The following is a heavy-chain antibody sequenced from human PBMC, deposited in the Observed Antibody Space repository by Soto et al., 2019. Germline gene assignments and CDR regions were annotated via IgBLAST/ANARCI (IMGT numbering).Heavy chain of an antibody. D-gene: IGHD3-10*01. J-gene: IGHJ4*02. CDR3: ARDLTFVDLHYYFDL. Sequence: QEHLVESGGGLVKPGGPLRLSCATSGFTFSDYYMSWSRRAPGKGLEWVAYISSSGTTIQYADSVKGRFTISRDNVKDTLYLLIDNLRAEDTAVYYCARDLTFVDLHYYFDLWGQGTLVIVST. V-gene: IGHV3-11*01. CDR2: ISSSGTTI. CDR1: GFTFSDYY.